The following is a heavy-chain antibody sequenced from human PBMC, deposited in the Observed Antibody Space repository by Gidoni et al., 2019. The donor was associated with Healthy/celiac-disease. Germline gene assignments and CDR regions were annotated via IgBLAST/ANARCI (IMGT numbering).Heavy chain of an antibody. CDR3: ARDPLTADAFDI. CDR1: GGSFSGYY. CDR2: INHSGST. V-gene: IGHV4-34*01. J-gene: IGHJ3*02. Sequence: QVQLQQWGAGLLKPSETLSPTCAVYGGSFSGYYWSWIRQPPGKGLERIGEINHSGSTNYNPSLKSRVTISVDTSKNQFSLKLSSVTAADTAVYYCARDPLTADAFDIWGQGTMVTVSS.